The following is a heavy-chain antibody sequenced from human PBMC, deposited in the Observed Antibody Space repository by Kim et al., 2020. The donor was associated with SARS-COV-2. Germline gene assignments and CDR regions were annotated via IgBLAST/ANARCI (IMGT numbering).Heavy chain of an antibody. D-gene: IGHD6-19*01. Sequence: ADSVKGRLTISRDNSKNTLYLQMNSLRAEDTAVYYCARDLHSSGWSSAFDIWGQGTMVTVSS. V-gene: IGHV3-30*07. J-gene: IGHJ3*02. CDR3: ARDLHSSGWSSAFDI.